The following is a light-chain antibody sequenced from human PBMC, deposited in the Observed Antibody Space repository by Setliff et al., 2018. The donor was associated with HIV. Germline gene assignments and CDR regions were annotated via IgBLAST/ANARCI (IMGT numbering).Light chain of an antibody. CDR3: QQDGGSPVT. CDR1: QNVTKSH. V-gene: IGKV3D-20*01. J-gene: IGKJ5*01. CDR2: DAS. Sequence: EVVLTQSPGTLSLSPGERATLSCRASQNVTKSHLAWLQQKPGLAPRLLIYDASSRATDVPDRFSGGGSGTDFTLSISRLEPEDFAVYYCQQDGGSPVTFGQGTRLEIK.